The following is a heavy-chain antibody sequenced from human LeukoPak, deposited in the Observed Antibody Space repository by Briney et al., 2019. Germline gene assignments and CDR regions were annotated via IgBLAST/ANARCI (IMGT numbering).Heavy chain of an antibody. D-gene: IGHD6-19*01. J-gene: IGHJ5*02. Sequence: GGSLRLSCAASGFTFSSYAMSWVRQAPGKGLEWVSAISGSGGNTYYADSVKGRFTISRDNSKNTLYLQMNSLRAEDTAVYYCAKDLYSSGSNWFDPWGQGTLVTVSS. CDR1: GFTFSSYA. CDR2: ISGSGGNT. V-gene: IGHV3-23*01. CDR3: AKDLYSSGSNWFDP.